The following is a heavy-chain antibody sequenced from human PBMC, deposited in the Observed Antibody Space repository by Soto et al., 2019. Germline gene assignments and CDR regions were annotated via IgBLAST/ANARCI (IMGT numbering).Heavy chain of an antibody. V-gene: IGHV3-21*01. CDR2: ISSSSSYI. J-gene: IGHJ4*02. CDR1: GFTFSSYS. CDR3: AREAPPRMGIAVAGTFFDY. D-gene: IGHD6-19*01. Sequence: GGSLRLSCAASGFTFSSYSMNWVRQAPGKGLEWVSSISSSSSYIYYADSVKGRLTISRDNAKNSLYLQMNSLRAEDTAVYYCAREAPPRMGIAVAGTFFDYWGQGTLVTVSS.